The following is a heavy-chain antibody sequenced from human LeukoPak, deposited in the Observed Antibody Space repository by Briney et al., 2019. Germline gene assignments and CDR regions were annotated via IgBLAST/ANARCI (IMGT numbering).Heavy chain of an antibody. CDR3: AKDRGYSSGYAYYYMDV. Sequence: SQTLSLTSTVSGGSISSYYWSSVRQPPGKGLEWIVDIYYSGSNNYNPTLKSRVTISVDTSKNQFSLKLSSVTAADTAVYYCAKDRGYSSGYAYYYMDVWGKGTTVIVS. V-gene: IGHV4-59*01. J-gene: IGHJ6*03. CDR1: GGSISSYY. D-gene: IGHD5-18*01. CDR2: IYYSGSN.